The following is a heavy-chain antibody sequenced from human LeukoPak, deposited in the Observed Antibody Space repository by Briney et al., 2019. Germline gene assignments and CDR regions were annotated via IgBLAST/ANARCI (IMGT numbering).Heavy chain of an antibody. CDR3: ARDIFYES. CDR2: ISGSGGST. V-gene: IGHV3-23*01. CDR1: GFTVNRYA. D-gene: IGHD5/OR15-5a*01. J-gene: IGHJ4*02. Sequence: GGSLRLSCAATGFTVNRYAMNWIRQTPGKGLEWVSVISGSGGSTHYADTVKGRFTISRDNSKNTLYLQMNSLRAEDTAVYYCARDIFYESWGQGTLVTVSS.